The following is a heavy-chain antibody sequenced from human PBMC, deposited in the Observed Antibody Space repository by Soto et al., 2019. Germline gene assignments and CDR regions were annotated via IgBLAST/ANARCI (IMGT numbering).Heavy chain of an antibody. CDR2: MNPNSGNT. CDR3: ASGEVSSGMQYYYGMDV. D-gene: IGHD2-8*01. CDR1: GYTFTSYD. Sequence: GASVKVSCKVSGYTFTSYDINWVRQATGQGLEWMGWMNPNSGNTGYAQKFQGRVTMTRNTSISTAYMELSSPRSEDTAVYYCASGEVSSGMQYYYGMDVWGKGTRVTVPS. V-gene: IGHV1-8*01. J-gene: IGHJ6*04.